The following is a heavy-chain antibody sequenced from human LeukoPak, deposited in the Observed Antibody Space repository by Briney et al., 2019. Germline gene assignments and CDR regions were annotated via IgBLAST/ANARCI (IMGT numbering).Heavy chain of an antibody. Sequence: GGSLRLSCRTSGFTFSNYAMNWVRQAPGKGLEWVSTILQSGDSTYYADFAKGRFTISRDNSKNTLYLQMHSLRAEDTAIYYCTRPLWPNLDIDFAHWGLGTLVTVSS. D-gene: IGHD5-12*01. J-gene: IGHJ4*02. CDR3: TRPLWPNLDIDFAH. CDR2: ILQSGDST. V-gene: IGHV3-23*01. CDR1: GFTFSNYA.